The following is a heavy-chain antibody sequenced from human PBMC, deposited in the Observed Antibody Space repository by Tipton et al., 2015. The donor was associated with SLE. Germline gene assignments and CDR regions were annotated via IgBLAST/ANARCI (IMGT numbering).Heavy chain of an antibody. CDR2: IYTSGST. D-gene: IGHD3-3*01. Sequence: TLSLTCTVSGGSISSGSYYWSWIRQPAGKGLEWIGHIYTSGSTNYNPSLKSRVTISVDTSKNQISLKLSSVTAADTAVYYCAREPHDFWSGYLGFDYWGQGTLVTVSS. J-gene: IGHJ4*02. CDR1: GGSISSGSYY. CDR3: AREPHDFWSGYLGFDY. V-gene: IGHV4-61*09.